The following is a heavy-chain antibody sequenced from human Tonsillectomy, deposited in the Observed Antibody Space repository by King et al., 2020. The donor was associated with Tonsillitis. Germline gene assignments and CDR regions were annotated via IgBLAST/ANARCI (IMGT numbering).Heavy chain of an antibody. CDR2: IYSDGIT. D-gene: IGHD6-19*01. Sequence: VQLVESGGGLIQPGGSLRLSCAASGFTASYNNMNWVRQAPGKGLEWISVIYSDGITFYADSLKGRFTISRDNSKNTVYLQMNSLRAEDTAVYYCARDNGAGLGAFDFWGQGTMVTVSS. J-gene: IGHJ3*01. V-gene: IGHV3-53*01. CDR1: GFTASYNN. CDR3: ARDNGAGLGAFDF.